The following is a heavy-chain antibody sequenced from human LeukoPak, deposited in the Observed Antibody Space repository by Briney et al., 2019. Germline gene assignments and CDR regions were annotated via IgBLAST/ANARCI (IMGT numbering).Heavy chain of an antibody. CDR1: GGSISASSYY. CDR2: IHYSGRT. D-gene: IGHD1-26*01. J-gene: IGHJ5*02. V-gene: IGHV4-39*01. Sequence: SETLSLTCTVSGGSISASSYYWGWIRQPPAKGLEWIGTIHYSGRTYYNPSLKSRVTISVDTSKNQFSLKMSSVTAADTAMYYCARNSGNYLGWFDPWGQGTLVTVSS. CDR3: ARNSGNYLGWFDP.